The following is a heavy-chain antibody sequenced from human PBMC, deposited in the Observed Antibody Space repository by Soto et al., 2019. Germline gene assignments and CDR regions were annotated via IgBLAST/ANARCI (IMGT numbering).Heavy chain of an antibody. CDR2: IYYSGST. Sequence: SQTLSLTCTVSGGSISSYYWSWIRQPPGKGLEWIGYIYYSGSTNYNPSLKSRVTISVDTSKNQFSLKLSSVTAADTAVYYCARKWRELEPKSQDYYYYYMDVWGKGTTVTVSS. D-gene: IGHD1-1*01. V-gene: IGHV4-59*08. CDR1: GGSISSYY. CDR3: ARKWRELEPKSQDYYYYYMDV. J-gene: IGHJ6*03.